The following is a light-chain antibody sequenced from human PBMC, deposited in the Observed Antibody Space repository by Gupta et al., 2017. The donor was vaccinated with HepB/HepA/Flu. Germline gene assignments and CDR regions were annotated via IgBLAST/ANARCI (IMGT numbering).Light chain of an antibody. J-gene: IGLJ2*01. CDR1: SSNMGSNA. CDR3: AAWDDILNCVV. Sequence: PVLTQPPSLSAAPRQRVTISCAGSSSNMGSNAVNWYQQPPGKAPKLLIHYDDLLPSGVADRFSGSKSGTSASLAISRHQSEDDADYYCAAWDDILNCVVFGGGTKLTVL. CDR2: YDD. V-gene: IGLV1-36*01.